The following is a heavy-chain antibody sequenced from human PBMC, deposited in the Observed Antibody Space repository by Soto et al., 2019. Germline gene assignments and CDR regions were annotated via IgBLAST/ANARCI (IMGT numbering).Heavy chain of an antibody. Sequence: VASVKVSCKAPGGTFSTYAISWVRQAPGQGLEWMGGIIVVIGTAKYAQRFQDRVTITGDASASTAYMEVSSLRSEDTAVDYCARDHQFGSGWYEGSDYYCYGMDVWGQGTTVTVS. J-gene: IGHJ6*02. D-gene: IGHD6-19*01. V-gene: IGHV1-69*13. CDR2: IIVVIGTA. CDR1: GGTFSTYA. CDR3: ARDHQFGSGWYEGSDYYCYGMDV.